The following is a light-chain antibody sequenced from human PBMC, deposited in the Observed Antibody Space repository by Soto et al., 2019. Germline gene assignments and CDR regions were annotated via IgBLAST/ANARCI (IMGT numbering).Light chain of an antibody. CDR3: CSFAGSSTSYV. CDR2: EGS. Sequence: QSVLTQPASVSGSPGQSITISCTGTSSEVGSYNLFSWYQKHPGKVPKLMISEGSNRPSGLSNRFSGSKSGNTASLTISGLQAEDEADYYCCSFAGSSTSYVFGTGTKVTVL. V-gene: IGLV2-23*01. CDR1: SSEVGSYNL. J-gene: IGLJ1*01.